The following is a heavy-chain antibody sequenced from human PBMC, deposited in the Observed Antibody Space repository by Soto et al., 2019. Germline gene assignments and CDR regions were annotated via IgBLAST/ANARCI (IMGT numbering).Heavy chain of an antibody. Sequence: QGQLVESGGGVVQPGRSLSLSYAASGFTFSSYGMHWVRQAPGKGLEWVAVISYDGSNKYYADSVKGRFTISRDNSKNTLYLQMNSLRAEDTAVYYCAKDNQLLVGDYWGQGTLVTVSS. V-gene: IGHV3-30*18. CDR3: AKDNQLLVGDY. CDR2: ISYDGSNK. CDR1: GFTFSSYG. D-gene: IGHD2-2*01. J-gene: IGHJ4*02.